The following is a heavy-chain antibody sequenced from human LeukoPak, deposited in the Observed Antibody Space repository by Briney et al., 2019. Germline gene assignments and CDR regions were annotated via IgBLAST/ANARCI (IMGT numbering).Heavy chain of an antibody. V-gene: IGHV3-48*04. Sequence: PGGSLRLSCAASGFTFSSYSMTWVRQAPGKGLEWVSYISSSSSTIYYADSVKGRFTISRDNAKNSLYLQMNSLRAEDTAVYYCARARGRYCSGGSCYWFDAFDIWGQGTMVTVSS. J-gene: IGHJ3*02. CDR3: ARARGRYCSGGSCYWFDAFDI. CDR1: GFTFSSYS. D-gene: IGHD2-15*01. CDR2: ISSSSSTI.